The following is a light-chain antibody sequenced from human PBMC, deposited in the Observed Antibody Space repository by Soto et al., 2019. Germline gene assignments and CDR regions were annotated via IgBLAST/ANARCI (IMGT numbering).Light chain of an antibody. V-gene: IGKV3-20*01. CDR3: QHYSFSSYT. CDR1: QSVDSNY. J-gene: IGKJ2*01. CDR2: GAS. Sequence: EIVLTQSPATLSLSPGERATLSCRASQSVDSNYLARYQQKPGQAPRLLTHGASSRATGIPDRFSGSGSGTDFSLTISRLEPEDFAVYYCQHYSFSSYTFGQGTKLEIK.